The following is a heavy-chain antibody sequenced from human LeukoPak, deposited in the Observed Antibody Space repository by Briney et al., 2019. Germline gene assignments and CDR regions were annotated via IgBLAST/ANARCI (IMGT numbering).Heavy chain of an antibody. CDR2: ISGSGGST. CDR1: GFTFTSYA. J-gene: IGHJ4*02. CDR3: AKFNGYYGSGSQVDY. V-gene: IGHV3-23*01. Sequence: GGSLRLSCAASGFTFTSYAMSWVRQTPGKGLEWASGISGSGGSTYYADSVKGRFTISRDNSKNTLYLQMNSLRAEDTAVYYCAKFNGYYGSGSQVDYWGQGTLVTVSS. D-gene: IGHD3-10*01.